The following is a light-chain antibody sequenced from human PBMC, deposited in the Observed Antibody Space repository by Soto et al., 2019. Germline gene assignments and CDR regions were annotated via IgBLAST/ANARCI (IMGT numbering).Light chain of an antibody. CDR2: GNS. CDR3: QSYDSSLCGWV. CDR1: SSNIGAGYD. Sequence: QSVLTHPPSVSGAPGQRVTISCTGSSSNIGAGYDVHWYQQLPGTAPKLLIYGNSNRPSGVPDRFSGSKSGTSASLAITGLRTEDEADYYCQSYDSSLCGWVFGGGTKVTVL. J-gene: IGLJ3*02. V-gene: IGLV1-40*01.